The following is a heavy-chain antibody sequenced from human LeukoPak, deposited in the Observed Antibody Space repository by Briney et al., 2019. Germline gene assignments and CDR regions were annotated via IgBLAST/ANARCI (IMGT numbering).Heavy chain of an antibody. CDR2: IYYSGST. Sequence: SQTLSLTCTVSGGSISSGGYYWSWIRQHPGKGLEWIGYIYYSGSTYYNPSLKSRVTISVDTSKNQFSLKLSSVTAADTAVYYCARVSGDSGYDPYYFDYWGQGTLVTVSS. V-gene: IGHV4-31*03. CDR1: GGSISSGGYY. CDR3: ARVSGDSGYDPYYFDY. J-gene: IGHJ4*02. D-gene: IGHD5-12*01.